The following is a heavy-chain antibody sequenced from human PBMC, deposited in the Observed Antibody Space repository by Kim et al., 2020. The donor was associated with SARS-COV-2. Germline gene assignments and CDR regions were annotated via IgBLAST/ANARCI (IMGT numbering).Heavy chain of an antibody. CDR2: IYYSGST. CDR3: ARRKRAGMGDWFDP. D-gene: IGHD6-13*01. CDR1: GGSISSYY. Sequence: SETLSLTCTVSGGSISSYYWSWIRQPPGKGLEWIGYIYYSGSTNYNPSLKSRVTISVDTSKNQFSLKLSSVTAADTAVYYCARRKRAGMGDWFDPWGQGTLVTVSS. V-gene: IGHV4-59*08. J-gene: IGHJ5*02.